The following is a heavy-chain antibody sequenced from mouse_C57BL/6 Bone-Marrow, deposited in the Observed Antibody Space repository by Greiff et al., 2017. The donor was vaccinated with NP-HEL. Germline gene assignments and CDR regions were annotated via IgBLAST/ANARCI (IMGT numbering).Heavy chain of an antibody. V-gene: IGHV1-62-2*01. CDR3: ARHEDRGIYYDPSLDY. Sequence: VQLQQSGAELVKPGASVKLSCKASGYTFTEYTIHWVKQRSGQGLEWIGWFYPGSGSIKYNEKFKDKATLTADKSSSTVYMELSRLTSEDSAVYFCARHEDRGIYYDPSLDYWGQGTTLTVSS. CDR2: FYPGSGSI. CDR1: GYTFTEYT. D-gene: IGHD2-4*01. J-gene: IGHJ2*01.